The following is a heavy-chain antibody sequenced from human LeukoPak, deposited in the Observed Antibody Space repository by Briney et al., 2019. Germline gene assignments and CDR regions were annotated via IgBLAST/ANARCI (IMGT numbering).Heavy chain of an antibody. CDR3: AKHIRWSGDSCYSPSYYYYGMDV. Sequence: GGSLRLSCAASGFIFSSHGMHWVRQAPGKGLEWVSVIWYDGSDKYYGDSVKGRFTISRDNSKNTLYLQMNSLRAVDTAVYYCAKHIRWSGDSCYSPSYYYYGMDVWGQGTTVTGSS. CDR1: GFIFSSHG. V-gene: IGHV3-33*06. CDR2: IWYDGSDK. J-gene: IGHJ6*02. D-gene: IGHD2-15*01.